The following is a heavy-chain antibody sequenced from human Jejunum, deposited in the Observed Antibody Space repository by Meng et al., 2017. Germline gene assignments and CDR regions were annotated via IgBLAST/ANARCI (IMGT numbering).Heavy chain of an antibody. V-gene: IGHV4-30-2*01. Sequence: QLQLQQSGSGLVKLSQTLSLTCAVSGGSINSAGYTWSWIRQPPGKGLEWIGYIYHTGSPYYNPSLKGRLTISVDRSENQFSLKLSSVTAADTAMYYCARMDSAFHYFDYWGQGTLVTVSS. J-gene: IGHJ4*02. CDR3: ARMDSAFHYFDY. CDR2: IYHTGSP. CDR1: GGSINSAGYT. D-gene: IGHD2-2*03.